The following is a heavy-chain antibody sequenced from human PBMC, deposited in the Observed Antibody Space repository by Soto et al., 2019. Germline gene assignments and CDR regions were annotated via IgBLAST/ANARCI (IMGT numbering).Heavy chain of an antibody. CDR3: TTVFDY. CDR1: GFTFTNYW. V-gene: IGHV3-74*01. Sequence: EVQLVQSGGGSVQPGGSLRLSCAASGFTFTNYWMHWVRKVPGQGLVWVSRIDGVGTGTSYSDSVRCRFTISRDNAENTLYLQMNSLRAEDTAVYYCTTVFDYWGQGTPVTVSS. J-gene: IGHJ4*02. CDR2: IDGVGTGT.